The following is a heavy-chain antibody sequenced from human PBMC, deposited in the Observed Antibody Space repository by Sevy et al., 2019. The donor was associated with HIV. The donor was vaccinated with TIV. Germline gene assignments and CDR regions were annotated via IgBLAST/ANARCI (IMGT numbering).Heavy chain of an antibody. J-gene: IGHJ5*02. CDR2: ISYRGAT. V-gene: IGHV4-39*01. Sequence: SETLSLTCSVSGGSIATFGSFWGWIRQPPGKGLEWIGDISYRGATNYNPSLKSQATISVDTSKCQLSLKLTSLTPADTAVYCCARIYDHCGQGVLVTVSS. CDR3: ARIYDH. CDR1: GGSIATFGSF.